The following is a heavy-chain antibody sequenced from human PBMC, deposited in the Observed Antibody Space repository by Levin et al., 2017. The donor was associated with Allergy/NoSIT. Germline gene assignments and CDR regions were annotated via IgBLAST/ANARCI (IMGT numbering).Heavy chain of an antibody. CDR1: GGSISSYY. Sequence: ETLSLTCTVSGGSISSYYWSWIRQPPGKGLEWIGYIYYSGSTNYNPSLKSRVTISVDTSKNQFSLKLSSVTAADTAVYYCARGRIAAADNYFDYWGQGTLVTVSS. J-gene: IGHJ4*02. CDR2: IYYSGST. V-gene: IGHV4-59*01. D-gene: IGHD6-13*01. CDR3: ARGRIAAADNYFDY.